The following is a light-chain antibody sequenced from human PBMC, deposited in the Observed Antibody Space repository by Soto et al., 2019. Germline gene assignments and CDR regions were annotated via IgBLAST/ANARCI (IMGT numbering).Light chain of an antibody. CDR2: DAS. Sequence: EIVLTQSPATLSLSPGEGASLSCRASQSVGTYMAWYQHKPGQAPRLLIYDASKRATGIPARFSGSGSGTNFTFTISSLEPAAFALYFCQLRSSWPPYTFAQGTKLGIK. CDR3: QLRSSWPPYT. J-gene: IGKJ2*01. CDR1: QSVGTY. V-gene: IGKV3-11*01.